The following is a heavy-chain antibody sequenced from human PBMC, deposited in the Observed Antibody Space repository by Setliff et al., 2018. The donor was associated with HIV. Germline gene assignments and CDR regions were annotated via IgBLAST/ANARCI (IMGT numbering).Heavy chain of an antibody. CDR3: ARDATSEGYMDV. V-gene: IGHV4-4*08. J-gene: IGHJ6*03. Sequence: SETLSLTCTDSGGSISSYSWSWIRQPPGKGLEWIGYIYTSGSTNYNPSLKSRVTISVDTSENQFSLKLTSVTAADTAMYFCARDATSEGYMDVWGKGTTVTVSS. CDR1: GGSISSYS. CDR2: IYTSGST.